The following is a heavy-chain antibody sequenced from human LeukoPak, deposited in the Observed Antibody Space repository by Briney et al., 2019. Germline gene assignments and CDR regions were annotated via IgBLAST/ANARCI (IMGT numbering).Heavy chain of an antibody. CDR3: ARDEGLYDNSGYYRDAFDI. D-gene: IGHD3-22*01. CDR2: LSTSGST. Sequence: PSETLSLTCTVSGGSISSGTYYWSWIRQPAGKGLEWIGHLSTSGSTNYNPSLKSRVTISVDTSNSQFSLKLSSVTAADTAVYYCARDEGLYDNSGYYRDAFDIWGQGTMVTVSS. J-gene: IGHJ3*02. V-gene: IGHV4-61*09. CDR1: GGSISSGTYY.